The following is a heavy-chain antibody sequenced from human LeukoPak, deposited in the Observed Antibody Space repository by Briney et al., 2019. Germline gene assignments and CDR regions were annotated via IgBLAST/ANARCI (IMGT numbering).Heavy chain of an antibody. CDR3: ARSNSGSYRELDY. J-gene: IGHJ4*02. CDR2: IYTSGIT. V-gene: IGHV4-61*02. Sequence: SEALSLTCTVSGGSINSGSYFWSWIRQPAGKGLEWIGRIYTSGITNYNSSLMSRATISIDTSKNQFPLKLSPVTAADTAVYYCARSNSGSYRELDYWGQGALVTVSS. CDR1: GGSINSGSYF. D-gene: IGHD1-26*01.